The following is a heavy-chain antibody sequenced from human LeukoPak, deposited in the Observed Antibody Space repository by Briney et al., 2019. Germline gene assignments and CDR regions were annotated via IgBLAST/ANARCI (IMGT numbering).Heavy chain of an antibody. CDR1: GFPVSSNY. CDR2: IYSGGST. CDR3: ARDVGPSRGFDY. J-gene: IGHJ4*02. D-gene: IGHD3-10*01. V-gene: IGHV3-53*01. Sequence: PGGSLRLSCAASGFPVSSNYMSWVRQAPGKGLEWVSVIYSGGSTYYADSVKGRFTISRDNSKNTLYLQMNSLRAEDTAVYYCARDVGPSRGFDYWGQGTLVTVSS.